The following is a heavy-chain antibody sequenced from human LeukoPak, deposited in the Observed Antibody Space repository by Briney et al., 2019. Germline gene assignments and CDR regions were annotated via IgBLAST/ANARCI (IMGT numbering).Heavy chain of an antibody. D-gene: IGHD3-22*01. CDR1: RFTFSRYW. CDR3: ATGNYYDSRGYYTFGH. V-gene: IGHV3-74*01. CDR2: INGDGSTT. J-gene: IGHJ1*01. Sequence: PGGSLRLSCAASRFTFSRYWMHWAPKAPGKGLGWAPRINGDGSTTSYADSVKGGFTISRDNAKNTLYLQMNSLRAEDTAVYYCATGNYYDSRGYYTFGHWGQGTLVTVSS.